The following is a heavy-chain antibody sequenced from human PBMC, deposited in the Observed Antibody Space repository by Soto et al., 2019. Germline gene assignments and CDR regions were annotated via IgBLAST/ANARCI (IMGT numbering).Heavy chain of an antibody. CDR1: VFTFSTYW. CDR3: ARGSGYSYGFFY. CDR2: IYSGGST. V-gene: IGHV3-53*01. J-gene: IGHJ4*02. D-gene: IGHD5-18*01. Sequence: PWWSLRLSCAASVFTFSTYWMHWFRQAPGKGLEWVSVIYSGGSTYYADSVKGRFTISRDNSKNTLYLQMNSLRAEDTAVYYCARGSGYSYGFFYWGQGTLVTVSS.